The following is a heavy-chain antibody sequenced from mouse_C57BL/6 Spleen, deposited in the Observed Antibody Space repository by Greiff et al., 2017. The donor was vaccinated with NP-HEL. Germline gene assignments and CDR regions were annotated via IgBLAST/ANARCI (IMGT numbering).Heavy chain of an antibody. CDR1: GYTFTSYW. J-gene: IGHJ2*01. CDR2: IDTNSGGT. CDR3: ARDYYGHHY. D-gene: IGHD1-1*01. V-gene: IGHV1-72*01. Sequence: QVQLQQPGAELVKPADSVKLSCKASGYTFTSYWMHWVKQRPGRGLEWIGRIDTNSGGTKYNEKFKSKATLTVDKPSSTAYMQLSSLTSEDSAVYYCARDYYGHHYWGQGTTLTVSS.